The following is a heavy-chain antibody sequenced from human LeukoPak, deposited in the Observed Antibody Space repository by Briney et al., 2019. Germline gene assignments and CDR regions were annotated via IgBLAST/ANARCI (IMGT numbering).Heavy chain of an antibody. J-gene: IGHJ4*02. Sequence: ASVKVSCKASGYTFTGYYMHWVRQAPGQGLEWMGWINPNSGGTNYAQKFQGRVTMTRDTSISTAYMELSRLRSDDTAVYYCARDKSSIAAPGPPDYWGQGTLVTVSP. CDR1: GYTFTGYY. CDR3: ARDKSSIAAPGPPDY. CDR2: INPNSGGT. V-gene: IGHV1-2*02. D-gene: IGHD6-6*01.